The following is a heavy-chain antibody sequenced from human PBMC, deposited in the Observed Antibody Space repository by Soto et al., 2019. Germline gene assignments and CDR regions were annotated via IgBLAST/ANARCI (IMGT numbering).Heavy chain of an antibody. J-gene: IGHJ4*02. CDR2: VNNDGTDT. V-gene: IGHV3-74*03. CDR3: ARDGGVGDIVVVVAATYYFDY. CDR1: GFTFSNYW. Sequence: GGSLRLSCAASGFTFSNYWMYWVRQAPGKGLVWVSRVNNDGTDTTHADSVKGRFTISRDNSKNTLYLQMNSLRAEDTAVYYCARDGGVGDIVVVVAATYYFDYWGQGTLVTVSS. D-gene: IGHD2-15*01.